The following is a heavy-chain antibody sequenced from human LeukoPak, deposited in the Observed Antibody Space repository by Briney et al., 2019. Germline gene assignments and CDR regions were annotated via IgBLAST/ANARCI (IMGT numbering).Heavy chain of an antibody. CDR2: ICGSGGCT. CDR3: ASTPFYDYVWGSYRYRGLFDN. V-gene: IGHV3-23*01. J-gene: IGHJ4*02. CDR1: GFTFSSYW. D-gene: IGHD3-16*02. Sequence: GGSLRLSCAASGFTFSSYWMSWVRQAPGRGLEWVSGICGSGGCTYYADSVKGRFTISRDNSKNTLYLQMNSLRAEDTAVYYCASTPFYDYVWGSYRYRGLFDNWGQGTPVSVSS.